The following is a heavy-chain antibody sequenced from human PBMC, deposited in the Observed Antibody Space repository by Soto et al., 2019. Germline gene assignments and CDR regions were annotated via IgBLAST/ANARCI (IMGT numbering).Heavy chain of an antibody. CDR3: AKDLAPVLRFFLGVSGAFDI. D-gene: IGHD3-3*01. CDR2: ISGSGGST. V-gene: IGHV3-23*01. J-gene: IGHJ3*02. Sequence: GESLKISCAASGFTFSSYAMSWVRQAPGKGLEWVSAISGSGGSTYYADSVKGRFTISRDNSKNTLYLQMNSLRAEDTAVYYCAKDLAPVLRFFLGVSGAFDIWGQGTMVTVSS. CDR1: GFTFSSYA.